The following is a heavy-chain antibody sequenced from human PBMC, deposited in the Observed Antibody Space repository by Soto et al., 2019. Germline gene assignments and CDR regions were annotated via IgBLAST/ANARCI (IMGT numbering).Heavy chain of an antibody. CDR1: GGTFSSYT. D-gene: IGHD1-26*01. V-gene: IGHV1-69*02. CDR3: AGPYSGSHWYYYYGMDV. CDR2: IIPILGIA. Sequence: QVQLVQSGAEVKKPGSSVKVSCKASGGTFSSYTISWVRQAPGQGLEWMGRIIPILGIANYAQKFQGRVTITADKSTSTAYMELSSLRSEDTAVYYCAGPYSGSHWYYYYGMDVWGQGTTVTVSS. J-gene: IGHJ6*02.